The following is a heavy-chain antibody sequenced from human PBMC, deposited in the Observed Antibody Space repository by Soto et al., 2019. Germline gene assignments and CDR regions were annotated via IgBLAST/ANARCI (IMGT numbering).Heavy chain of an antibody. J-gene: IGHJ6*02. CDR1: GFTFSNAY. CDR3: NTGGDVSEVNSPAMDV. Sequence: EVHLVESGGGLVKPAGSLRLSCAAPGFTFSNAYMTWVRQAPGKGLEGVGRINTKTDGGTADYGAPGRGRITISRDDSKNTLNLQMTGLKTEDTAVYYCNTGGDVSEVNSPAMDVWGQGTTVTVSS. CDR2: INTKTDGGTA. D-gene: IGHD2-21*01. V-gene: IGHV3-15*01.